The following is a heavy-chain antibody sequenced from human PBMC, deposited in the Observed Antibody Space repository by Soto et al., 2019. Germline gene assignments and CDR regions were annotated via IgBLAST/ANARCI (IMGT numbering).Heavy chain of an antibody. J-gene: IGHJ3*02. D-gene: IGHD2-8*01. CDR2: INPSGGST. Sequence: GASVKVSCKASGYTFTSYYMHWVRQAPGQGLEWMGIINPSGGSTSYAQKFQGRVTMTRDTSTSTVYMELSSLRSEDTAVYYCVRGGYCYTNGVCYTAAFDIWGQGTMVTVSS. CDR3: VRGGYCYTNGVCYTAAFDI. V-gene: IGHV1-46*03. CDR1: GYTFTSYY.